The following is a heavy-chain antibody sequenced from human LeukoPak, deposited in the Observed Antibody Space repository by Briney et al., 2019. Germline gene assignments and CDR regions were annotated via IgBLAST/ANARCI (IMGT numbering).Heavy chain of an antibody. CDR3: ARVRQSGYSYGFFDY. Sequence: SETLSLTCTVSGGSISSGSYYWSWIRQPAGKGLEWIGRIYTSGSTNYNPSLKSRVTISVDTSKNQFSLKLSSVTAADTAVYYCARVRQSGYSYGFFDYWGQGTLVTVSS. CDR2: IYTSGST. J-gene: IGHJ4*02. D-gene: IGHD5-18*01. CDR1: GGSISSGSYY. V-gene: IGHV4-61*02.